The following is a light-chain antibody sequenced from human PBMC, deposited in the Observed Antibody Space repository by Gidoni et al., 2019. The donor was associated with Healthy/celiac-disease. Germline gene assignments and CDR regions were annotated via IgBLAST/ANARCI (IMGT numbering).Light chain of an antibody. J-gene: IGKJ1*01. V-gene: IGKV3-11*01. CDR3: QQRSNWPPWT. CDR1: QSVSRY. CDR2: DAS. Sequence: IVLPQSLATLSLSPGERATLSCRASQSVSRYLAWYQQKPGQAPRLLIYDASNRATGIPARFSGSGSGTDFTLTISSLEPEDFAVYYCQQRSNWPPWTFGQGTKVEIK.